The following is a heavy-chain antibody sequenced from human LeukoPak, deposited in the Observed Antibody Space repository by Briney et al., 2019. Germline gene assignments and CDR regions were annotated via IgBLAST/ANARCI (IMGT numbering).Heavy chain of an antibody. CDR2: INPNSGGT. J-gene: IGHJ5*02. CDR3: ARDLGVLWLRSSNWFDP. V-gene: IGHV1-2*02. Sequence: ASVKVSCKASGYTFTGYYMHWVRQAPGQGLEWMGWINPNSGGTKYAEKFQGSVTMIRDTSISTAYKELSRLRSDDTAVYYCARDLGVLWLRSSNWFDPWGQGTLVTVSS. CDR1: GYTFTGYY. D-gene: IGHD5-12*01.